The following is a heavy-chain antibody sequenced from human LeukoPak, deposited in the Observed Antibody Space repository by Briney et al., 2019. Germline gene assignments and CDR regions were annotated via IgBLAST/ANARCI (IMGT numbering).Heavy chain of an antibody. D-gene: IGHD1-26*01. V-gene: IGHV3-7*03. J-gene: IGHJ3*02. CDR2: IKEDGSEK. Sequence: SGGSLRLSCAASGFIFSNYWMTWVRQAPGEGLEWVANIKEDGSEKYYVDSVKGRFTISRDNAKNSLYLQMNSLRAEDTAVSYCARGGSYLSAFDIWGQGTMVTVSS. CDR3: ARGGSYLSAFDI. CDR1: GFIFSNYW.